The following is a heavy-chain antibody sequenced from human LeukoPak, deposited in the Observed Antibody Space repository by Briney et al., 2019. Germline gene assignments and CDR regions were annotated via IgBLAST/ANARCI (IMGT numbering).Heavy chain of an antibody. V-gene: IGHV4-59*01. J-gene: IGHJ5*02. CDR2: IYYSGST. CDR3: ARDSAYYYGSGETNNWFDP. Sequence: SETLSLTCTVSGGSISSYYWSWIRQPPGKGLEWIGYIYYSGSTNYNPSLKSRVTISVDTSKNQFSLKLSSVTAADTAVYYCARDSAYYYGSGETNNWFDPWGQGTLVTVSS. CDR1: GGSISSYY. D-gene: IGHD3-10*01.